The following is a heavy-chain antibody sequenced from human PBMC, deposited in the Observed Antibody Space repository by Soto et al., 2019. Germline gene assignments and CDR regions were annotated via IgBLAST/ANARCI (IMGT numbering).Heavy chain of an antibody. CDR2: IYYSGST. Sequence: PSETLSLTCTVSGGSISSYYWSWIRQPPGKGLEWIGYIYYSGSTNYNPSLKSRVTISVDTSKNQFSLKLSSVTAADTAVYYCARDLGRYFDYWGQGTLVTVSS. J-gene: IGHJ4*02. V-gene: IGHV4-59*01. D-gene: IGHD1-26*01. CDR1: GGSISSYY. CDR3: ARDLGRYFDY.